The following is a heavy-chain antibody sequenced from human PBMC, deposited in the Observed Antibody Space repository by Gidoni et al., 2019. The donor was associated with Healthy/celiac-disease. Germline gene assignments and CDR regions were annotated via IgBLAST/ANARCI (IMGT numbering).Heavy chain of an antibody. Sequence: QVQLVESGGGVVQPGRSLRTSCAASGFTFSSYGMHWVRQAPGKGLEWVAFISYDGSNKYYADSVKGRFTISRDNSKNTLYLQMNSLRAEDTAVYYCAKDHHSSSGFMDVWGQGTTVTVSS. CDR3: AKDHHSSSGFMDV. D-gene: IGHD6-6*01. J-gene: IGHJ6*02. V-gene: IGHV3-30*18. CDR1: GFTFSSYG. CDR2: ISYDGSNK.